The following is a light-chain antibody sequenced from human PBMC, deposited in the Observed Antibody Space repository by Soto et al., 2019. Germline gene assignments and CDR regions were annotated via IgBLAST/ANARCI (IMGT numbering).Light chain of an antibody. CDR2: GAS. Sequence: EIVLTQSPGTLSLSPGERATLSCRASQSVSSSYLAWYQQKPGQAPRLLIYGASSRATGIPDRFSGSGSGTYFPLTISRLEPKFFAVYNCQKNGSSAFYTFGQGPKLEIK. J-gene: IGKJ2*01. V-gene: IGKV3-20*01. CDR3: QKNGSSAFYT. CDR1: QSVSSSY.